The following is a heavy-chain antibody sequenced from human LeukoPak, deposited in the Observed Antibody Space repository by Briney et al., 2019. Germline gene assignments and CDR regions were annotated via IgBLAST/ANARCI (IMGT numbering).Heavy chain of an antibody. V-gene: IGHV4-39*07. CDR3: ARDTRDRDYYGSGSYFDY. J-gene: IGHJ4*02. D-gene: IGHD3-10*01. Sequence: PSETLSLTCTVSGGSISSYYWGWIRQPPGKGLEWIGSIYYSGSTYYNPSLKSRVTISVDTSKNQFSLKLSSVTAADTAVYYCARDTRDRDYYGSGSYFDYWGQGTLVTVSS. CDR2: IYYSGST. CDR1: GGSISSYY.